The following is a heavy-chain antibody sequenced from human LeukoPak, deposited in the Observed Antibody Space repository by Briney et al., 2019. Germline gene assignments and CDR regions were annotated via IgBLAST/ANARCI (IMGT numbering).Heavy chain of an antibody. CDR3: ARSRGVVLRFLEWLPSSNGMDV. CDR2: INPNSGGT. Sequence: ASVKVSCKASGYTFTGYYMHWVRQAPGQGLEWMGWINPNSGGTNYAQKFQGRVTMTRDTSISTAYMELSRLRSDDTAVYYCARSRGVVLRFLEWLPSSNGMDVRGQGTTVTVSS. V-gene: IGHV1-2*02. CDR1: GYTFTGYY. D-gene: IGHD3-3*01. J-gene: IGHJ6*02.